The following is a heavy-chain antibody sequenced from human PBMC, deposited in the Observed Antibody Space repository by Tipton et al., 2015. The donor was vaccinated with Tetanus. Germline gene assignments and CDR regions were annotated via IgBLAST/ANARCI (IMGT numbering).Heavy chain of an antibody. CDR3: ARGGSYSYGPRGFDL. V-gene: IGHV4-34*01. Sequence: LRLSCEASGFAFSDYYMAWIRQSPGKGLEWIGEINHSGSTTYSPSFKSRVTISVDTPKNQFSLKLTSLTVADTAVYYCARGGSYSYGPRGFDLWGRGTLVTVSS. CDR2: INHSGST. D-gene: IGHD5-18*01. CDR1: GFAFSDYY. J-gene: IGHJ2*01.